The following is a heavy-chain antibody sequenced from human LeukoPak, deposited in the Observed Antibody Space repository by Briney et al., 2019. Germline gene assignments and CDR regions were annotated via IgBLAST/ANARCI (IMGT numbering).Heavy chain of an antibody. CDR1: AGSISSYF. CDR2: IHDSGRT. D-gene: IGHD5-18*01. Sequence: SETLSLTCTVSAGSISSYFWSWIRQPPGKGLEWIGYIHDSGRTNHSPSLKSRVTILLDASKNQFSLKLSSVTAADTAVYYCARARRGYNYDHDAFDIWGQGTMVTVSS. V-gene: IGHV4-59*01. CDR3: ARARRGYNYDHDAFDI. J-gene: IGHJ3*02.